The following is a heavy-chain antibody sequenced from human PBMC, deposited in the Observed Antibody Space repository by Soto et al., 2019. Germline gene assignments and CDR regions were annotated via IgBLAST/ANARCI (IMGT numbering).Heavy chain of an antibody. V-gene: IGHV3-53*01. CDR1: GLTVSPNY. CDR2: VYSGGTT. J-gene: IGHJ4*02. CDR3: ASDRRRDGFDY. Sequence: EVQLVESGGGLIQPGGSLRLSCAASGLTVSPNYMNWVRQAPGKVLEWVAVVYSGGTTYYADSVKGRFTISRDNSKNTLYLQMNSLRAEDTAFYYCASDRRRDGFDYCGQETLVTASP.